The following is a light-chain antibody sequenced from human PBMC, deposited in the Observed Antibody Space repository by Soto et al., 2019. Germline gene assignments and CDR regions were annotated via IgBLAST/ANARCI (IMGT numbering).Light chain of an antibody. CDR3: ATWDSSLSAGV. Sequence: VLTQPPSVSAAPGQKVTISCSGSSSNIGNNYVSWYQQLPGTAPKLLIYDNDKRPSGIPDRFSGSKSGTSATLGVTGLQTGDEADYYCATWDSSLSAGVFGGGTKVTVL. J-gene: IGLJ2*01. V-gene: IGLV1-51*01. CDR1: SSNIGNNY. CDR2: DND.